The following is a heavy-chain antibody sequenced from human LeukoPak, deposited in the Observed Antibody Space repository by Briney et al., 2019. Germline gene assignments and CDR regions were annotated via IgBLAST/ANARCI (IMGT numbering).Heavy chain of an antibody. J-gene: IGHJ4*02. V-gene: IGHV4-38-2*02. D-gene: IGHD3-3*01. CDR3: ARLGVGGFDY. Sequence: SETLSLTCTVSGYSISSGYYWGWIRQPPGKGLEWIGEINHSGSTNYNPSLKSRVTISVDTSKNQFSLKLSSVTAADTAVYYCARLGVGGFDYWGQGTLVTVSS. CDR1: GYSISSGYY. CDR2: INHSGST.